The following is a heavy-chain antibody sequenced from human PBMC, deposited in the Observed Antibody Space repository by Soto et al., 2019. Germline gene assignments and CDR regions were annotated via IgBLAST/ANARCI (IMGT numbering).Heavy chain of an antibody. Sequence: EVQLLESGGGLVQPGGSLRLSCAASGFTFSSYAMSWVRQAPGKGLEWVSAISGSGGSTYYADSVKGRFTISRDNSKNTLYLHRNGPRAEDTAVYYRANGPHSSGCFDYWGQGTLVTVSS. D-gene: IGHD3-22*01. CDR1: GFTFSSYA. J-gene: IGHJ4*02. V-gene: IGHV3-23*01. CDR3: ANGPHSSGCFDY. CDR2: ISGSGGST.